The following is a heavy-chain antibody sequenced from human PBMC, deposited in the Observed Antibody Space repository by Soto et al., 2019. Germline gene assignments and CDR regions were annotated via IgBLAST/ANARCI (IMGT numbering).Heavy chain of an antibody. J-gene: IGHJ6*03. CDR3: AMCWGDASEKGYYDYYYCMDV. D-gene: IGHD3-10*01. V-gene: IGHV3-48*02. Sequence: GGSLRLSCAASGFTFSSYSMNWVRQAPGKGLEWVSYISSSSSTIYYADSVKGRFTISRDNAKNSLYLQMNSLRDEDTAVYYSAMCWGDASEKGYYDYYYCMDVWGKGTSVTVSS. CDR2: ISSSSSTI. CDR1: GFTFSSYS.